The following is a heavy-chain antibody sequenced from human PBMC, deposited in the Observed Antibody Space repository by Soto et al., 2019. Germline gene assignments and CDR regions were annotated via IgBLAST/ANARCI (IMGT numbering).Heavy chain of an antibody. CDR1: CYTITSYG. CDR3: ARTPTRITLIVGVIGDAFDI. J-gene: IGHJ3*02. V-gene: IGHV1-18*01. D-gene: IGHD3-22*01. Sequence: SVKVSCEDSCYTITSYGISWVRQAPGQGLEWMGWISAYNGNTNYAQKLQGRVTMTTDTSTSTAYMKLRSLRSDDTAVYDCARTPTRITLIVGVIGDAFDIWGRGTTVPGSS. CDR2: ISAYNGNT.